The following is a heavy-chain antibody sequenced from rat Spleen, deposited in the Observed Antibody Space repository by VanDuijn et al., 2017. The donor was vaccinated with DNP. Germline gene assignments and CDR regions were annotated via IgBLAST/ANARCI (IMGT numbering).Heavy chain of an antibody. CDR3: ATLGYGYNGFDY. V-gene: IGHV5S23*01. CDR1: GFTFNNYY. Sequence: EVQLVESGGGLVQPGRSLKLSCAASGFTFNNYYMAWVRQAPTKGLEWVASISPGGDNSYYRDSVKGRFTISRDNAKSTLFLQMDSLRSEETATYYCATLGYGYNGFDYWGQGVMVTVSS. J-gene: IGHJ2*01. D-gene: IGHD1-4*01. CDR2: ISPGGDNS.